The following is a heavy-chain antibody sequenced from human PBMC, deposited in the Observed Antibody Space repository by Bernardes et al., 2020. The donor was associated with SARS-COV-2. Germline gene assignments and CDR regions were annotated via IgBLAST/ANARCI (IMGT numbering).Heavy chain of an antibody. J-gene: IGHJ2*01. V-gene: IGHV3-20*01. CDR3: ARLDLGSNDYGDYSWYFDL. Sequence: GGSLRLSCAASGFTFDDYGMSWVRQAPGKGLEWVSGINWNGGSTGYADSVKGRFTISRDNAKNSLYLQMNSLRAEDTALYHCARLDLGSNDYGDYSWYFDLWGRGTLVTVSS. CDR1: GFTFDDYG. D-gene: IGHD4-17*01. CDR2: INWNGGST.